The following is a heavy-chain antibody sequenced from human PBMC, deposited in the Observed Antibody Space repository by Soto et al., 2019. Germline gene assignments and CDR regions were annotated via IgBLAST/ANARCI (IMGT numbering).Heavy chain of an antibody. Sequence: ESGPTLVNPPQTPPLTCTFSGFSLSPSGGGVGWIRQPPGKALEWLALIYWNDDKRYSPSLKSRLTITKDTSKNQVVLTMTNMDPVDTATYYCAHRLWNYDFWSGYLLSDYWGQGTLVTVSS. CDR3: AHRLWNYDFWSGYLLSDY. V-gene: IGHV2-5*01. J-gene: IGHJ4*02. CDR1: GFSLSPSGGG. D-gene: IGHD3-3*01. CDR2: IYWNDDK.